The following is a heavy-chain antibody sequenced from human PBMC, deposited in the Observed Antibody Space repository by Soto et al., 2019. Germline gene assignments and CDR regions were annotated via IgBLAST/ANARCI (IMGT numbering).Heavy chain of an antibody. D-gene: IGHD3-16*01. CDR3: AKGPYDYIWGSPPFFDAFDI. Sequence: GGSLRLSCAASGFTFSSYGMHWVRQAPGKGLEWVAVISYDGSNKYYADSVKGRFTISRDNSKNTLYLQMNSLRAEDTAVYYCAKGPYDYIWGSPPFFDAFDIWGQGTMVTVSS. CDR1: GFTFSSYG. CDR2: ISYDGSNK. J-gene: IGHJ3*02. V-gene: IGHV3-30*18.